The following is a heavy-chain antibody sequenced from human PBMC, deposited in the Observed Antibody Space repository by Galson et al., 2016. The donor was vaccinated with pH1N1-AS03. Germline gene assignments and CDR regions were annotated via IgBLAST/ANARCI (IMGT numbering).Heavy chain of an antibody. J-gene: IGHJ2*01. Sequence: SLRLSCAASGFTFSIYAMTWVRQVPGKGLEWVSSVGGSSGTTYYADSVKGRFTISRDNSKNTVYLQMNSLRAEDTGVYFCAKGPSGSGGGERGGDWYFDLWGRGPLVTVSS. CDR3: AKGPSGSGGGERGGDWYFDL. D-gene: IGHD3-16*01. CDR1: GFTFSIYA. V-gene: IGHV3-23*01. CDR2: VGGSSGTT.